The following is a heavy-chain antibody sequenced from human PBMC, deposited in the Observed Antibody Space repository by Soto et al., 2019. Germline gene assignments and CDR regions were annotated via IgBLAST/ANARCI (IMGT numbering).Heavy chain of an antibody. CDR2: INSDGSST. V-gene: IGHV3-74*01. CDR1: GFTFSSYW. CDR3: ARAKGYCSGGSCYLNYYYGMDV. D-gene: IGHD2-15*01. Sequence: EVQLVESGGGLVQPGGSLRLSCAASGFTFSSYWMHWVRQAPGKGLVWVSRINSDGSSTSYADSVKGRFTISRDNAKNTLYLQMNSLRAEDTAVYYCARAKGYCSGGSCYLNYYYGMDVRGQGTTVTVSS. J-gene: IGHJ6*02.